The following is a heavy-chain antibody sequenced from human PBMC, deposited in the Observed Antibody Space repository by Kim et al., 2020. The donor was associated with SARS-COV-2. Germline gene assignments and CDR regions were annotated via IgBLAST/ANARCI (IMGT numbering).Heavy chain of an antibody. J-gene: IGHJ3*02. D-gene: IGHD3-22*01. CDR2: IYYSGST. V-gene: IGHV4-59*01. CDR3: ARDMSSSIDSSGRTGAFDI. CDR1: GGSISSYY. Sequence: SETLSLTCTVSGGSISSYYWSWIRQPPGKGLEWIGYIYYSGSTNYNPSLKSRVTISVDTSKNQFSLKLSSVTAADTAVYYCARDMSSSIDSSGRTGAFDIWGQGTMVTVSS.